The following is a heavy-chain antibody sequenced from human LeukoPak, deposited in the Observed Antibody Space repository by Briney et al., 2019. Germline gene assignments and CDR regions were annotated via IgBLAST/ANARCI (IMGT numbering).Heavy chain of an antibody. CDR3: ARQAGSTASYYYGMDV. V-gene: IGHV5-51*01. D-gene: IGHD1-1*01. CDR1: GYSFTSYW. CDR2: IYPGDSDT. J-gene: IGHJ6*02. Sequence: GESLKISCKGSGYSFTSYWIGWVRQLPGKGLEWMGIIYPGDSDTRYSPSFQGQVTISADKSISTAYLQWSSLKASDTAMYYCARQAGSTASYYYGMDVWGQGTTVTVPS.